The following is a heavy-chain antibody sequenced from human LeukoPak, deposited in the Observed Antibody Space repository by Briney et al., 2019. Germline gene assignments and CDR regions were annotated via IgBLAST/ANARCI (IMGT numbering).Heavy chain of an antibody. Sequence: SETLSLTCTVSGGSISSGGYYWSWIRQPPGKGLEWIGYIYHSGSTYYNPSPKSRVTISVDRSKNQFSLKLSSVTAADTAVYYCARDSCSSTSCYTYYFDYWGQGTLVTVSS. V-gene: IGHV4-30-2*01. CDR2: IYHSGST. CDR1: GGSISSGGYY. J-gene: IGHJ4*02. D-gene: IGHD2-2*02. CDR3: ARDSCSSTSCYTYYFDY.